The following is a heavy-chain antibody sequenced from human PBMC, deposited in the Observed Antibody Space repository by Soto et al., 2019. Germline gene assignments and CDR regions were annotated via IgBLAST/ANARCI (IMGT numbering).Heavy chain of an antibody. V-gene: IGHV3-7*01. CDR3: ARGPEGFHPLSKNRSDA. Sequence: GSLRLSGAASGFFFSAYCMSWVRQAPGKGLEWVASIKQDGSETYYLDSVKGRFTFSRDNAKNSLDLQMSRLRAEDTAVYYCARGPEGFHPLSKNRSDAWRQEP. D-gene: IGHD3-10*01. CDR2: IKQDGSET. J-gene: IGHJ5*01. CDR1: GFFFSAYC.